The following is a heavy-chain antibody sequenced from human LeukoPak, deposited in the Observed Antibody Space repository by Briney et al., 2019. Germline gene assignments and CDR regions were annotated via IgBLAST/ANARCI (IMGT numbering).Heavy chain of an antibody. CDR3: ARDQDLLPGIAAAGEGVFDY. Sequence: SETPSLTCTVSGGSISSYYWGGIRQPPAKGLSWLGSFYYSGSTYYNPSLKSRVTISVDTSKNQFSLKLSSVTAADTAAYYCARDQDLLPGIAAAGEGVFDYWGQGTLVTVSS. CDR1: GGSISSYY. J-gene: IGHJ4*02. V-gene: IGHV4-39*07. D-gene: IGHD6-13*01. CDR2: FYYSGST.